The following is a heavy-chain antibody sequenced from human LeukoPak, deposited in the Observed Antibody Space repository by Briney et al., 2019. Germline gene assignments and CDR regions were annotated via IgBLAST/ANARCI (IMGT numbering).Heavy chain of an antibody. D-gene: IGHD3-10*01. CDR2: IDNAGDT. V-gene: IGHV3-13*01. Sequence: GGSLRLSCAASGFTFSNYDMHWVRQVTGKGLEWVSGIDNAGDTYYSDSVRGRFTISGENAKNSLYLQVNSLRAEDTAVYYCTRDGTVIRGLPRRARTFYGMDVWGQGTTVTVSS. CDR1: GFTFSNYD. CDR3: TRDGTVIRGLPRRARTFYGMDV. J-gene: IGHJ6*02.